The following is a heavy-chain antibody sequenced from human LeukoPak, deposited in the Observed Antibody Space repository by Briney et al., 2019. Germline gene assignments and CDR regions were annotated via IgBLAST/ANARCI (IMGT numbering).Heavy chain of an antibody. CDR1: GYTFTGYY. V-gene: IGHV1-2*02. CDR2: INPNSGGT. CDR3: ARDRITMVRGVRNPDY. Sequence: ASVKVSCKASGYTFTGYYMHWVRQAPGQGLEWMGWINPNSGGTNYARKFQGRVTMTRDTSISTAYMELSRLRSDDTAVYYCARDRITMVRGVRNPDYWGQGTLVTVSS. J-gene: IGHJ4*02. D-gene: IGHD3-10*01.